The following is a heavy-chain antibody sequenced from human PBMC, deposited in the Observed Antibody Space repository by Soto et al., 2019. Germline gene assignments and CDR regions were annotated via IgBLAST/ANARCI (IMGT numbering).Heavy chain of an antibody. CDR2: IYHSGST. CDR3: AREAEYSSLSYVFDI. V-gene: IGHV4-4*02. D-gene: IGHD6-6*01. J-gene: IGHJ3*02. CDR1: GGSISSSNW. Sequence: GTLSLTCAVSGGSISSSNWWSWVRQPPGKGLEWIGEIYHSGSTNYNPSLKSRVTISVDKSKNQFSLKLSSVTAADTAVYYCAREAEYSSLSYVFDIWGQGTMVTVSS.